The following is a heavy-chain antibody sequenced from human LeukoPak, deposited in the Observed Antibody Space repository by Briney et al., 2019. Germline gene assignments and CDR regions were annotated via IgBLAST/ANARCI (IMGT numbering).Heavy chain of an antibody. CDR2: ISGSGGST. D-gene: IGHD3-3*01. CDR1: GFTFSSYA. J-gene: IGHJ4*02. CDR3: AKGSGDFWSGYYAY. V-gene: IGHV3-23*01. Sequence: GGPLRLSCAASGFTFSSYAMSWVRQAPGKGLEWVSAISGSGGSTYYADSVKGRFTISRDNSKNTLYLQMNSLRAEDTAVYYCAKGSGDFWSGYYAYWGQGTLVTVSS.